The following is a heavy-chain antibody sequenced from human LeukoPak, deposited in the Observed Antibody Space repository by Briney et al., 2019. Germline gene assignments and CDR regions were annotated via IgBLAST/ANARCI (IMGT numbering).Heavy chain of an antibody. Sequence: PGGSLRLSCAASGLTFSSHWMHWVRQAPGKGLVWVSRITNDGSSTTYADSVKGRFTISRDNAKNMLYLQVNSLRAEDTAVYYCARVTNRADRFDYWGQGTLVTVSS. D-gene: IGHD2-8*01. V-gene: IGHV3-74*01. J-gene: IGHJ4*02. CDR3: ARVTNRADRFDY. CDR2: ITNDGSST. CDR1: GLTFSSHW.